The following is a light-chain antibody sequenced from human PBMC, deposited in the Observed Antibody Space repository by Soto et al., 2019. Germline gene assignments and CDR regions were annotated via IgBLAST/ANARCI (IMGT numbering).Light chain of an antibody. J-gene: IGKJ5*01. Sequence: EIVMTQSPATLSVSPGERATLSCRASQSVNIYLAWYQQKPGQAPRLLIFGASYRATGIPARFSGSGSGTDFTLTISRLEPEDLAVYYCQQYNNWPLFGQGTRLEIK. CDR2: GAS. V-gene: IGKV3D-15*01. CDR3: QQYNNWPL. CDR1: QSVNIY.